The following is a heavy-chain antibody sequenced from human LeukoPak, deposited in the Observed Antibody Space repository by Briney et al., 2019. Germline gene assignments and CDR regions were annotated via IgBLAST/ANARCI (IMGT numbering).Heavy chain of an antibody. D-gene: IGHD4-17*01. CDR3: VRDDRRYGDYGYFDY. V-gene: IGHV3-66*01. CDR2: IYSGGGT. Sequence: PGGSLRLSCAASGFTVRSTYMNWVRQAPGKGLEWVSVIYSGGGTYYADSVKGRFTISRDNSKNTLYLQMNSLRAEDTAVYYCVRDDRRYGDYGYFDYWGQGTLVTVSS. J-gene: IGHJ4*02. CDR1: GFTVRSTY.